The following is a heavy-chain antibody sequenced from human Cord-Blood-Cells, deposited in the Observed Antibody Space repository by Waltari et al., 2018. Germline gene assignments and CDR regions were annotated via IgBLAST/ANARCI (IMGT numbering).Heavy chain of an antibody. D-gene: IGHD7-27*01. V-gene: IGHV4-34*01. CDR1: GGSFSGYY. CDR2: INQMGST. CDR3: ARANWGKRAFDI. J-gene: IGHJ3*02. Sequence: QVQLQQWGAGLLKPSETLSLTCAVYGGSFSGYYWSWIRQPPGKGLEWIGEINQMGSTHYNPSLKSRVTISVDTSKNQFSLKLSSVTAADTAVYYCARANWGKRAFDIWGQGTMVTVSS.